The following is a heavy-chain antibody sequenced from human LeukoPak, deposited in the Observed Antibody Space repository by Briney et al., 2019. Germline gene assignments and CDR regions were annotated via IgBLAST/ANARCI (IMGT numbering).Heavy chain of an antibody. D-gene: IGHD6-13*01. Sequence: PSETLSLTCAVYGGSLSGYYWSRIRETPRKGLEWIGEINHSGSTNYNPSLKSRVTISVDTSKNQFSLKLSSVTAADTAVYYCARSGTAAGRRDYWGQGTLVTVSS. CDR3: ARSGTAAGRRDY. CDR1: GGSLSGYY. J-gene: IGHJ4*02. V-gene: IGHV4-34*01. CDR2: INHSGST.